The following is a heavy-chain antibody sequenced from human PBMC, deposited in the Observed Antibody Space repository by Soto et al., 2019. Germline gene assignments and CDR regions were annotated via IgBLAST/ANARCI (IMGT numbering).Heavy chain of an antibody. J-gene: IGHJ3*02. CDR1: GFTFSSYA. Sequence: GGSLRLSCAASGFTFSSYAMHWVRQAPGKGLEWVAVISYDGSNKYYADSVKGRFTISRDNSKNTLYLQMNSLRAEDTAVYYCARTEQYSYGPDAFDIWGQGTMVTVSS. V-gene: IGHV3-30-3*01. CDR2: ISYDGSNK. CDR3: ARTEQYSYGPDAFDI. D-gene: IGHD5-18*01.